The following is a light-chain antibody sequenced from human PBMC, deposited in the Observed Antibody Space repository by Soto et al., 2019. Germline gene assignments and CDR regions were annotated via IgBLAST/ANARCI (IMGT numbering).Light chain of an antibody. J-gene: IGKJ5*01. V-gene: IGKV3-11*01. Sequence: EIVMTQSPATLSVSPGERATLSCRASQSVSSNLAWYQQKPGQAPRLLIYGASTRATGIPARFSGSGSGTDFTLTISSLEPEDFAVYYCQQRSNWPPEVTFGQGTRLEIK. CDR1: QSVSSN. CDR2: GAS. CDR3: QQRSNWPPEVT.